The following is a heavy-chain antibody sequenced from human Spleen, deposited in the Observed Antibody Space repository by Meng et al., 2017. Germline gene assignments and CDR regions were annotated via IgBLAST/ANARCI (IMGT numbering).Heavy chain of an antibody. D-gene: IGHD1-1*01. J-gene: IGHJ5*02. Sequence: VQLVESGGGVVQPGRSLRLSCAASGFTVSNNYMKWVRQAPGKGLEWVSLIYSAGRTYYADSVKGRFTISRDNSKNTVYLQMNTLRSEDTAVYYCATNAGSANSWGQGTLVTVSS. CDR1: GFTVSNNY. V-gene: IGHV3-66*01. CDR2: IYSAGRT. CDR3: ATNAGSANS.